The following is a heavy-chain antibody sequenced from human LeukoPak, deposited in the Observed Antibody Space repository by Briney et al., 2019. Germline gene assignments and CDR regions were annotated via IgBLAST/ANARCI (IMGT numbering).Heavy chain of an antibody. J-gene: IGHJ6*03. D-gene: IGHD2-15*01. Sequence: GGSLRLSCAASGFTVSSNYMSWVRQAPGKGLEGVSVIYSGGSRYYADSVKGRLTISRDNSKNTLYLQMNSLRDEDTAVYYCARTTEGYCRGGSCYYFYYYMDVWGKGTTVTVSS. V-gene: IGHV3-66*01. CDR2: IYSGGSR. CDR3: ARTTEGYCRGGSCYYFYYYMDV. CDR1: GFTVSSNY.